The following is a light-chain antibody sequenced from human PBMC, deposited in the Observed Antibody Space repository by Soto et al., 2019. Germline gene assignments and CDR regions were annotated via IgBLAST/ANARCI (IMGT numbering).Light chain of an antibody. CDR3: QQYKNYLT. CDR1: QSISTW. J-gene: IGKJ3*01. V-gene: IGKV1-5*01. Sequence: DIQMTQSPSTLSASVGDRVTITCRAGQSISTWLAWYQQKPGKAPKVLIYDASSLESGVPSRFSGSGSGTEFTLTISSLQPDDFATYYCQQYKNYLTFGPGTKVDIK. CDR2: DAS.